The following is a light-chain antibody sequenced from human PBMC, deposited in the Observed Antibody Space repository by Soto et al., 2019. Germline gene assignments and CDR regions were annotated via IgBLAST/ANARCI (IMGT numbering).Light chain of an antibody. Sequence: ETVLTQSPGTLSLSPGERVTLSCRASQNINSSYLAWYQQKPGQSPRLLIYGASSRATGIPDRFSGSGSGTDFTLTISRLEPEDFAVYYYQQYDTSLTFSGGTKVEIK. J-gene: IGKJ4*01. V-gene: IGKV3-20*01. CDR1: QNINSSY. CDR2: GAS. CDR3: QQYDTSLT.